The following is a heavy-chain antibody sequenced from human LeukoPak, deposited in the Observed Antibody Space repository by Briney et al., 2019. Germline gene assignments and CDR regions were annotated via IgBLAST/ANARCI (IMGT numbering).Heavy chain of an antibody. CDR3: AIIRFLEWPTRGYFDY. J-gene: IGHJ4*02. D-gene: IGHD3-3*01. V-gene: IGHV4-39*01. CDR1: GGSISSSSYY. Sequence: SETLSLTCTVSGGSISSSSYYWGWIRQPPGKGLEWIGSIYYSGSTYYNPSLKSRVTISVDTSKNQFSLKLSSVTAADTAVYYCAIIRFLEWPTRGYFDYWGQGTLVTVSS. CDR2: IYYSGST.